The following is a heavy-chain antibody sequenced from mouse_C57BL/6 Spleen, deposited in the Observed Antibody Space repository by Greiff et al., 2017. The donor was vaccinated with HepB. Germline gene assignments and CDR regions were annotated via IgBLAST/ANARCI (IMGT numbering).Heavy chain of an antibody. D-gene: IGHD2-1*01. Sequence: QVQLQQPGAELVMPGASVKLSCKASGYTFTSYWMHWVKQRPGQGLEWIGEIDPSDSYTNYNQKFKGKSTLTVDKSSSTAYMQLSSLTSEDSAVYYCAREENYGNYAFAYWGQGTLVTVSA. V-gene: IGHV1-69*01. CDR1: GYTFTSYW. CDR3: AREENYGNYAFAY. CDR2: IDPSDSYT. J-gene: IGHJ3*01.